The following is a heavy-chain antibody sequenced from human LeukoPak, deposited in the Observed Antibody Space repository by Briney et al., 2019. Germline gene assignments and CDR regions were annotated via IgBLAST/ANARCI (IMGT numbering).Heavy chain of an antibody. CDR1: GFTFSTNY. V-gene: IGHV3-53*01. J-gene: IGHJ4*02. D-gene: IGHD3-22*01. CDR2: IYSGGSP. CDR3: ARDLNYDDSSGYGH. Sequence: GGSLRLSCAASGFTFSTNYMSWVRQAPGKGLEWVSVIYSGGSPYYADSVKGRFTISRDNSKNTLYLQMNSLRAEDTAVYYCARDLNYDDSSGYGHWGQGTLVTVSS.